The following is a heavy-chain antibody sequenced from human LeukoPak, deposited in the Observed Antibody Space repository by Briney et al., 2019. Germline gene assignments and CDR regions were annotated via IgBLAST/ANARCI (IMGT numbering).Heavy chain of an antibody. V-gene: IGHV4-38-2*02. Sequence: SETLSLTCTVSGYSISSGYYWGWIRQPPGKGLEWIGSIYHSGSTYYNPSLKSRVTISVDTSKNQFSLKLSSVTAADTAVYYCARGPFWHFDYWGQGTLVTVSS. J-gene: IGHJ4*02. CDR2: IYHSGST. CDR3: ARGPFWHFDY. CDR1: GYSISSGYY. D-gene: IGHD3-3*01.